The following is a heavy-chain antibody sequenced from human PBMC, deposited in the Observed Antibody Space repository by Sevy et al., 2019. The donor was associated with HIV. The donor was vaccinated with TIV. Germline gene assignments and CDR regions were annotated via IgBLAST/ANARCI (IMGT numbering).Heavy chain of an antibody. CDR2: ISSSSSTI. CDR3: ARDWVVVAATRHYYYYGMDV. V-gene: IGHV3-48*01. J-gene: IGHJ6*02. D-gene: IGHD2-15*01. Sequence: VGSLRLSCAASGFTFSSYSMNWVRQAPGKGLEWVSYISSSSSTIYYADSVKGRFTISRDNAKNSLYLQMNSLRAEDTAVYYCARDWVVVAATRHYYYYGMDVWGQGTTVTVSS. CDR1: GFTFSSYS.